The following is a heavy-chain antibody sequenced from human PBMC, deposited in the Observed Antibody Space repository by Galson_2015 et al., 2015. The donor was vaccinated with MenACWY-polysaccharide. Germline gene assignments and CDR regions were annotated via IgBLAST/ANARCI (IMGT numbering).Heavy chain of an antibody. D-gene: IGHD4-17*01. CDR1: GYTFSSYA. CDR2: INAGNGNT. V-gene: IGHV1-3*01. Sequence: SVKVSCKASGYTFSSYAIHWVRQAPGQRLEWMGWINAGNGNTEYSQKFQGRVTITRDTSASTAYMELSSLRSEDTAVFYCAGATASPTAPSFDYWGQGTLVTVSS. J-gene: IGHJ4*02. CDR3: AGATASPTAPSFDY.